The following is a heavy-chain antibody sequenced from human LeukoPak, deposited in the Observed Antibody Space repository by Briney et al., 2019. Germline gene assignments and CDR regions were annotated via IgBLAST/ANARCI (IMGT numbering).Heavy chain of an antibody. J-gene: IGHJ5*02. CDR2: IYNRGST. V-gene: IGHV4-61*08. CDR3: ARARSGYDILTGYKYNWFDP. D-gene: IGHD3-9*01. CDR1: GGSVSSNGYF. Sequence: PSETLSLTCTVSGGSVSSNGYFWNWIRQPPGKGLEWIGYIYNRGSTNYNPSLKSRVTISVDTSKNQFSLKLSSVTAADTAVYYCARARSGYDILTGYKYNWFDPWGQGTLVTVSS.